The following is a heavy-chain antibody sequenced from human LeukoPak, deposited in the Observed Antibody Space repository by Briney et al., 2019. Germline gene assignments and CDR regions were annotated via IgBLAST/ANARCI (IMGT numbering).Heavy chain of an antibody. CDR1: GFTFSSYG. V-gene: IGHV3-23*01. Sequence: GGSLRLSCAASGFTFSSYGMSWVRQAPGKGLEWVSAISGSGGSTYYADSVKGRFTISRDNSKNTLYLQMNSLRAEDTAVYYCAKDSYDYVWGSYRYTGAFDIWGQGTMVTVSS. CDR2: ISGSGGST. J-gene: IGHJ3*02. CDR3: AKDSYDYVWGSYRYTGAFDI. D-gene: IGHD3-16*02.